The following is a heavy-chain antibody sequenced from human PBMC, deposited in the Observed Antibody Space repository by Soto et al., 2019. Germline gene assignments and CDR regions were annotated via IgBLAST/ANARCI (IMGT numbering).Heavy chain of an antibody. V-gene: IGHV3-21*01. J-gene: IGHJ6*02. CDR3: ARDQVGPLYYYYYGMDV. D-gene: IGHD1-26*01. CDR2: ISSSSTYI. Sequence: GGSLRLSCAASGFTFRTYSMNWVRQAPGKGLEWVSSISSSSTYIYYADSVKGRFTISRDNAKNSLYMQLTSLRAEDTAVYYCARDQVGPLYYYYYGMDVWGQGTTVTVSS. CDR1: GFTFRTYS.